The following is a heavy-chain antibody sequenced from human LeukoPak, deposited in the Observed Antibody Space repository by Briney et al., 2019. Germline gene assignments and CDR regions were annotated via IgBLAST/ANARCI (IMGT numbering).Heavy chain of an antibody. D-gene: IGHD6-19*01. CDR1: GYTFNNYG. CDR3: ARWSGGSDWLYHYGMDV. J-gene: IGHJ6*02. Sequence: AASVKVSCTTSGYTFNNYGISWVRQAPGQGLEWMGWISGYNGYTNSAQQFQGRVTLTMDTSTSTVYMELRSLRSDDTAVYYCARWSGGSDWLYHYGMDVWGQGTTVTVSS. CDR2: ISGYNGYT. V-gene: IGHV1-18*01.